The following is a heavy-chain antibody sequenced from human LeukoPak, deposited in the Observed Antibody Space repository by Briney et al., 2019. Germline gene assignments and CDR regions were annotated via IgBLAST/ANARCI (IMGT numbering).Heavy chain of an antibody. CDR2: INHSGST. V-gene: IGHV4-34*01. J-gene: IGHJ4*02. CDR1: GGSFSGYY. Sequence: SETLSLTCAVYGGSFSGYYWSWIRQPPGKGLEWIGEINHSGSTNYNPSLKSRVTISVDTSKNQFSLKLSSVTAADTAVYYCARGGGYDNNWGQGTLVTVSS. D-gene: IGHD5-12*01. CDR3: ARGGGYDNN.